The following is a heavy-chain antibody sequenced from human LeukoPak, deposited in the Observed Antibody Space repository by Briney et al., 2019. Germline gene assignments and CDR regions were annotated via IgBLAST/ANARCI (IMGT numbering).Heavy chain of an antibody. J-gene: IGHJ4*02. CDR3: VRHLSGYGFDYRVLDS. D-gene: IGHD5-18*01. V-gene: IGHV5-51*01. CDR1: GYNFRTSW. Sequence: GESLKISCKGSGYNFRTSWIGWVRQMPGKGLEWMGIIYPGDSDTRYGPSFQGQVTISVDRSVNTAYLQWSSLKASDTAMYFCVRHLSGYGFDYRVLDSWGQGTLVTVSS. CDR2: IYPGDSDT.